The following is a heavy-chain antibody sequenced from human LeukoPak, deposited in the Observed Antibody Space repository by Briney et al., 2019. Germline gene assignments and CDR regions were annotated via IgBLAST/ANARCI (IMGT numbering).Heavy chain of an antibody. CDR1: GFTFSNYG. CDR3: AKAEYCTGARCYSAAFAY. Sequence: PGGSLRLSCAASGFTFSNYGLHWVRQAPGKGLEWLAVISYDGRNKYYADSVKGRFTISRDNSKNTLYLQMNSLRAEDTAVYYCAKAEYCTGARCYSAAFAYWGQGTLVTVSS. V-gene: IGHV3-30*18. J-gene: IGHJ4*02. CDR2: ISYDGRNK. D-gene: IGHD2-8*02.